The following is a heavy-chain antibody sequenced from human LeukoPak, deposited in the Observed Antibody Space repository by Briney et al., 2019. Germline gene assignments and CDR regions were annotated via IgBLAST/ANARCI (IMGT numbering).Heavy chain of an antibody. Sequence: GASVKVSCKVSGYTLTELSMHWVRQAPGKGLEWMGGFDPEDGETIYAQKFQGRVTMIEDTSTDTAYMELSSLRSEDTAVYYCATGRQWLPTDYWGQGTLVTVSS. J-gene: IGHJ4*02. D-gene: IGHD6-19*01. CDR1: GYTLTELS. CDR3: ATGRQWLPTDY. CDR2: FDPEDGET. V-gene: IGHV1-24*01.